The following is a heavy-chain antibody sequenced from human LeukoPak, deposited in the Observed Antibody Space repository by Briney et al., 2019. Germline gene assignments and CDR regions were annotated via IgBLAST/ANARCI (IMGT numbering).Heavy chain of an antibody. Sequence: ASVKVSCKASGXTFTSYDINWVRQATGQGLEWMGWMNPNSGNTGYAQKFQGRVTMTRNSSITTAYMELSSLRSENTAVYYCARRHGRCSDGSCYYPDYWGQGTLVTVSS. CDR1: GXTFTSYD. J-gene: IGHJ4*02. V-gene: IGHV1-8*01. CDR3: ARRHGRCSDGSCYYPDY. CDR2: MNPNSGNT. D-gene: IGHD2-15*01.